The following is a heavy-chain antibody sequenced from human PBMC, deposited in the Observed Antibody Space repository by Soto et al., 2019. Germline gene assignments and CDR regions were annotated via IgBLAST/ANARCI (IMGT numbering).Heavy chain of an antibody. CDR3: ARGVTYYDFWSGFVNYYYMDV. CDR1: GFTFSSYD. CDR2: IGTAGDT. V-gene: IGHV3-13*01. J-gene: IGHJ6*03. Sequence: EVQLVESGGGLVQPGGSLRLSCAASGFTFSSYDMHWVRQATGKGLEWVSAIGTAGDTYYPGSVKGGFTISRENAKNSLYLQMNSLRAGDTAVYYCARGVTYYDFWSGFVNYYYMDVWGKGTTVTVSS. D-gene: IGHD3-3*01.